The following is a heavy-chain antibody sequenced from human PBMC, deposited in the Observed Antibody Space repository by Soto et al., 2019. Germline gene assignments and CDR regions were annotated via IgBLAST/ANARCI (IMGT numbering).Heavy chain of an antibody. CDR2: IYYSGST. Sequence: PSETLSLTCTVSGGSISSGGYYWSWIRQHPGKGLEWIGYIYYSGSTYYNPSLKSRVTISVDTSKNQFSLKLSSVTAADTAVYYCARVDSSSWSYYFDYWGQGTLVTVSS. V-gene: IGHV4-31*02. D-gene: IGHD6-13*01. J-gene: IGHJ4*02. CDR1: GGSISSGGYY. CDR3: ARVDSSSWSYYFDY.